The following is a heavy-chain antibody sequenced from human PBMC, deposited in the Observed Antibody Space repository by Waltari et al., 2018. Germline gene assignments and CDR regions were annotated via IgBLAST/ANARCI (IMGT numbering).Heavy chain of an antibody. D-gene: IGHD7-27*01. J-gene: IGHJ3*02. CDR1: GFAFRTYG. Sequence: DVQLVESGGGLVQPGGSLRLSCAASGFAFRTYGLHWLRQAPGKGLVWLSYVSRDGSSTSYADSVKGRFTISRDNVKNMLYLQMNSLTPEDTALYFCARYESGAAFDMWGQGTMVTVS. V-gene: IGHV3-74*01. CDR3: ARYESGAAFDM. CDR2: VSRDGSST.